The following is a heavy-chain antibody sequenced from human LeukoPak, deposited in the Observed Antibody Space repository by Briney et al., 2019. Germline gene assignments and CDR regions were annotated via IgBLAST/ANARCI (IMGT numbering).Heavy chain of an antibody. J-gene: IGHJ4*02. CDR1: GYTFTSYA. V-gene: IGHV7-4-1*02. D-gene: IGHD2-2*02. CDR3: AKGYCSSTSCYSADY. Sequence: ASVKVSCKASGYTFTSYAMNWVRQAPGQGLEWMGWINTNTGNPTYAQGFTGRFVSSLDTSVSAAYLQISSLKAEDTAVYYCAKGYCSSTSCYSADYWGQGILVTVSS. CDR2: INTNTGNP.